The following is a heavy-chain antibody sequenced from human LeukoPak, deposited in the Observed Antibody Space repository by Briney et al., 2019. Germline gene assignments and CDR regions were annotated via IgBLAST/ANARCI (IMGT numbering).Heavy chain of an antibody. CDR1: GFTFSNYE. J-gene: IGHJ4*02. V-gene: IGHV3-48*03. Sequence: GGSLRLSCAASGFTFSNYEMNWVRQAPGKGLEWISYISASGNPMFYADSVKGRFTISRDNAKNSLYLQMNSLRAEDTAIYYCAKDGDSGILYWGQGTLVTVSS. CDR3: AKDGDSGILY. CDR2: ISASGNPM. D-gene: IGHD2-21*01.